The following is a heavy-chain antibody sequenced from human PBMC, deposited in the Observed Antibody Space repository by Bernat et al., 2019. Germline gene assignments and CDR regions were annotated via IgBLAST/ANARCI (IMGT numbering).Heavy chain of an antibody. CDR1: GFTFSSYS. J-gene: IGHJ6*02. CDR2: ISSSSSYI. Sequence: EVQLVESGGGLVKPGGSLRLSCAASGFTFSSYSMNWVRQAPGKGLEWVSSISSSSSYIYYADSVKGRFTISRDNAKNSLYLQMNSLGAEDTAVYYCARDIAVAGTWIYYYYGMDVWGQGTTVTVSS. CDR3: ARDIAVAGTWIYYYYGMDV. D-gene: IGHD6-19*01. V-gene: IGHV3-21*01.